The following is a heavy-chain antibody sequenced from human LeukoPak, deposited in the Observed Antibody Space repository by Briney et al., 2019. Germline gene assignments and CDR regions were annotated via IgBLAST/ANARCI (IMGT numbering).Heavy chain of an antibody. Sequence: PGRSLRLSCAASGFTFSSYGMHWVRQAPGKGLEWVAVIWYDGSNKYYADSVKGRFTISRDNSKNTLYLQMNSLRGEDTAVYYCAKGSSKGYYYYMDVWGKGPTVTVSS. V-gene: IGHV3-33*06. J-gene: IGHJ6*03. CDR1: GFTFSSYG. D-gene: IGHD1-26*01. CDR2: IWYDGSNK. CDR3: AKGSSKGYYYYMDV.